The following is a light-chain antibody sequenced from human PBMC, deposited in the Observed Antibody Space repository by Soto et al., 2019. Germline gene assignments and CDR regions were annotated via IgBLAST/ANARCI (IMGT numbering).Light chain of an antibody. CDR2: EAS. Sequence: QSALTQPASVSGSPGQSITISCTGTSSDVGTYNLVSWYQQHPGKAPKLMIFEASQRPSGVSNRFSGSKSGNTASLAISGLQAEDEVDYTCPSPAGSTTFEVFGGG. J-gene: IGLJ2*01. CDR3: PSPAGSTTFEV. V-gene: IGLV2-23*02. CDR1: SSDVGTYNL.